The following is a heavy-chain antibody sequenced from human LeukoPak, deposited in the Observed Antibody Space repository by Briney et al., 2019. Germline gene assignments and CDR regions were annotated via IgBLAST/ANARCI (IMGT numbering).Heavy chain of an antibody. CDR3: ASGDDSSGYSTS. D-gene: IGHD3-22*01. V-gene: IGHV1-69*13. CDR2: IIPIFGTA. Sequence: GASVKVSCKASGGTFSSYAISWVRQAPGQGLEWMGGIIPIFGTANYAQKFQGRVTITADESTSTAYMELSSLRSEDTAVYYCASGDDSSGYSTSWGQGTLVTVSS. CDR1: GGTFSSYA. J-gene: IGHJ4*02.